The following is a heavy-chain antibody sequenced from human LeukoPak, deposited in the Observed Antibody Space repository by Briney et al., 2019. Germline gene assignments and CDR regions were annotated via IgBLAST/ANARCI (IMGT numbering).Heavy chain of an antibody. J-gene: IGHJ4*02. Sequence: PGGSLRLSCAASGSTLSDWWMSWVRQAPGKGLEWVANIKEDGSVESYVGSVKGRFTISRDNAKKSLYLQMSSLRAEDTAVYYCARRNNFDYWGQGTLVTVSS. CDR3: ARRNNFDY. D-gene: IGHD2/OR15-2a*01. CDR2: IKEDGSVE. V-gene: IGHV3-7*01. CDR1: GSTLSDWW.